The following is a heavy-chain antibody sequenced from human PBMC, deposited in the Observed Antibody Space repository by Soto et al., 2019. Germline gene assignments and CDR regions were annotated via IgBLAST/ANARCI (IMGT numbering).Heavy chain of an antibody. Sequence: SETLSLTCTVSGGSISSYYCSWIRQPPGKGLEWIGYIYYSGSTNYNPSLKSRVTISVDTSKNQFSLKLSSVTAADTAVYYCARNIGGATMVRGARYTNYGMDVWGQGTTVTVSS. J-gene: IGHJ6*02. V-gene: IGHV4-59*01. CDR3: ARNIGGATMVRGARYTNYGMDV. CDR1: GGSISSYY. CDR2: IYYSGST. D-gene: IGHD3-10*01.